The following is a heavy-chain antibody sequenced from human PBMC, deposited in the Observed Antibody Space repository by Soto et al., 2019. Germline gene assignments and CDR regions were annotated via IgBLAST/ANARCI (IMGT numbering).Heavy chain of an antibody. CDR2: ISSNRAYI. J-gene: IGHJ5*02. V-gene: IGHV3-21*01. CDR1: GFTFRSYT. D-gene: IGHD2-2*01. CDR3: TRHAPPGSRARGWFDP. Sequence: GGSLRLSCAASGFTFRSYTMNWVRQAPGKGLEWISTISSNRAYIYYADALRGRFTISRDNAKNPLHLQMNSLRAEDTAVYYCTRHAPPGSRARGWFDPWGPGTLVTVSS.